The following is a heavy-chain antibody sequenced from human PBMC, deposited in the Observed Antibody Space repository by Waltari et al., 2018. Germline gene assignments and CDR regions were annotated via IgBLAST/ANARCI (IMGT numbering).Heavy chain of an antibody. D-gene: IGHD3-16*01. V-gene: IGHV3-48*03. CDR3: ARQYRYASGYFDY. CDR2: ISISGRTI. J-gene: IGHJ4*02. Sequence: EVQLVESGGDLVQPGGSLRLSCATSGFNCSTSEMNWVSQAPGKGLEWVSYISISGRTIYYVDSVKGRFTISRDNAMNSLYLQMNSLRADDTAVYYCARQYRYASGYFDYWGQGTLVSVSS. CDR1: GFNCSTSE.